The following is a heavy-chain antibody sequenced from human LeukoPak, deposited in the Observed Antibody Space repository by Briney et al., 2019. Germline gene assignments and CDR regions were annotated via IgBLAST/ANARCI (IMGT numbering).Heavy chain of an antibody. CDR1: GFTFSRYT. D-gene: IGHD2-15*01. V-gene: IGHV3-21*01. J-gene: IGHJ4*02. Sequence: TGGSLRLSCAASGFTFSRYTMTWVRRAPGKGLEWVSSITSISGYIYYADSVKGRFTISRDNAKNSLYLQLNSLRAEDTAAYYCAKEHSPYCSGDACYDYFDYWGQGILVTVSS. CDR2: ITSISGYI. CDR3: AKEHSPYCSGDACYDYFDY.